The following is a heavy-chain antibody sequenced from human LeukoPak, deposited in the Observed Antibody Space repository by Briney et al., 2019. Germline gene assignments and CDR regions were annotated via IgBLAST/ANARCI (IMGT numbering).Heavy chain of an antibody. V-gene: IGHV3-48*01. CDR3: AREGHSGSYYYFDY. D-gene: IGHD1-26*01. J-gene: IGHJ4*02. CDR1: GFTFSSYS. CDR2: ISSSSSTI. Sequence: PGGSLRLSCAASGFTFSSYSMNWVRQAPGKGLEWVSYISSSSSTIYYADSVKGRFTISRDNAKNSLYLQMNSLRAEDTAVYYCAREGHSGSYYYFDYWGQGTLVTVSS.